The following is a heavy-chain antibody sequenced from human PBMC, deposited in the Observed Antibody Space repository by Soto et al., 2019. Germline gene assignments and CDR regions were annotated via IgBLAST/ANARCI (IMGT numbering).Heavy chain of an antibody. Sequence: SETLSLTCTVSGGSISSSSYYWGWILHPPGKGLEWIGSIYYSGSTYYNPSLKSRVTISVDTSKNQFSLKLSSVTYADTAVYYCAVRQMQTYEDFWSGYAYNWFDPWGQGTLVTVSS. CDR3: AVRQMQTYEDFWSGYAYNWFDP. J-gene: IGHJ5*02. CDR1: GGSISSSSYY. D-gene: IGHD3-3*01. CDR2: IYYSGST. V-gene: IGHV4-39*01.